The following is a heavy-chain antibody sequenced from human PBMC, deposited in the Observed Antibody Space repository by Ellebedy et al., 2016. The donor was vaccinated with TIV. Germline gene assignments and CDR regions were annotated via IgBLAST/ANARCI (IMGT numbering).Heavy chain of an antibody. Sequence: GGSLRLSCAASGFTFNSYWMSWVRQAPGKGLEWVANINQDGKKTYYVDSVEGRFTISRDNAKNSLYLQMNSLGVEDRAVYHCAREGAYGDYSPGYYGMDVWGQGTTVTVSS. V-gene: IGHV3-7*03. CDR2: INQDGKKT. CDR3: AREGAYGDYSPGYYGMDV. CDR1: GFTFNSYW. J-gene: IGHJ6*02. D-gene: IGHD3-22*01.